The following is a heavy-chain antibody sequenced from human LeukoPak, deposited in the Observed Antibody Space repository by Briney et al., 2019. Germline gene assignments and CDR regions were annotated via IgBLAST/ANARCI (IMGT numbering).Heavy chain of an antibody. CDR3: ARAPVGAKRLGDY. Sequence: GASVKVSCKASGYTFTGYYMHWVRQAPGQGLEWMGWINPNSGGTNYAQKFQGRVTMTRDTSISTAYMELSRLRSDDTAAYYCARAPVGAKRLGDYWGQGTLVTVSS. J-gene: IGHJ4*02. CDR2: INPNSGGT. V-gene: IGHV1-2*02. D-gene: IGHD1-26*01. CDR1: GYTFTGYY.